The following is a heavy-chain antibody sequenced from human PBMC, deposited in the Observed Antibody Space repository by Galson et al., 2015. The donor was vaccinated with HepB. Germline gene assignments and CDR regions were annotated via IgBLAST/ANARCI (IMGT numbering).Heavy chain of an antibody. CDR3: ARDPPGVAAAGSGY. Sequence: SVKVSCKASGGTFSSYTISWVRQAPGQGLEWVGRIIPILGIANYAQKFQGRVTITADKSTSTAYLEMNSLKPEDTAVYYCARDPPGVAAAGSGYWGQGTLVTVSS. V-gene: IGHV1-69*04. CDR2: IIPILGIA. J-gene: IGHJ4*02. D-gene: IGHD6-13*01. CDR1: GGTFSSYT.